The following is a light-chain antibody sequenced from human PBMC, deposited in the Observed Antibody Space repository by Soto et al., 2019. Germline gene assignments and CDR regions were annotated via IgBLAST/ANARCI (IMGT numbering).Light chain of an antibody. CDR1: QNIGSN. J-gene: IGKJ1*01. CDR3: QQYGSSGT. V-gene: IGKV3-20*01. Sequence: EVVMTQSPAPLSASPGERVILSCRASQNIGSNLAWYQQRPGQAPRLLMYGASNRATGIPDRFSGSGSGTDFTLTISRLEPEDFAVYYCQQYGSSGTFGQGTKVDIK. CDR2: GAS.